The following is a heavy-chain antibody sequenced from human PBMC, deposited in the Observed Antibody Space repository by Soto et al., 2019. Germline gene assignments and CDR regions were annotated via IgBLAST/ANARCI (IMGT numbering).Heavy chain of an antibody. CDR3: ARIMAGPRRGYFDY. J-gene: IGHJ4*02. CDR2: IYYSGST. V-gene: IGHV4-28*01. D-gene: IGHD6-19*01. CDR1: GYSISSSNW. Sequence: PSETLSLTCAVSGYSISSSNWWGWIRQPPGKGLEWTGYIYYSGSTYYNPSLKSRVTMSVDTSKNQFSLKLSSVTTVDTAVYYCARIMAGPRRGYFDYWGQGTLVTVSS.